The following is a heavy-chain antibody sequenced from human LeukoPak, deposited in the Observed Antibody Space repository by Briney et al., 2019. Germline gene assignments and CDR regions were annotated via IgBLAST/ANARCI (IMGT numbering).Heavy chain of an antibody. CDR2: IYYSGST. J-gene: IGHJ4*02. Sequence: SETLSLTCTVSGGSISSYYWSWIRQPPGKGLEWIGYIYYSGSTNYNPSLKSRVTISVDTSKNQFSLKLSSVTAADTAVYYCARGDYGDYVSSSVPFDYWGQGTLVTVSS. V-gene: IGHV4-59*01. CDR1: GGSISSYY. D-gene: IGHD4-17*01. CDR3: ARGDYGDYVSSSVPFDY.